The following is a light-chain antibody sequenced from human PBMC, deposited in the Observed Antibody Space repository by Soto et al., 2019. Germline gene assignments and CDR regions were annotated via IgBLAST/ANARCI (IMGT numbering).Light chain of an antibody. Sequence: DIVVTQSPDSLAVSLGERATINCKSSQSVLYSSNNKNYLAWYQQKPGQPPKLLIYWASTRESGVPDRFSGSGSGTDFTLPISSLQAEDVAVYYCQQYYSTPVTFGQGTKVEIK. CDR2: WAS. CDR1: QSVLYSSNNKNY. J-gene: IGKJ1*01. CDR3: QQYYSTPVT. V-gene: IGKV4-1*01.